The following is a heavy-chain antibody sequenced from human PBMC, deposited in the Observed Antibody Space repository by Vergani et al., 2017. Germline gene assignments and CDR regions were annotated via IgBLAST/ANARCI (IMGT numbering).Heavy chain of an antibody. D-gene: IGHD4-17*01. CDR2: IIPILGIA. CDR3: ARDLQEWWMTTASLDGMDV. CDR1: GGTFSSYA. J-gene: IGHJ6*02. V-gene: IGHV1-69*04. Sequence: QVQLVQSGAEVKKPGSSVKVSCKASGGTFSSYAISWVRPAPGQGLEWMGRIIPILGIANYAQKFQGRVTLTADKSTSTAYMGLSGLRSEDTAVYYCARDLQEWWMTTASLDGMDVWGQGTTVTVSS.